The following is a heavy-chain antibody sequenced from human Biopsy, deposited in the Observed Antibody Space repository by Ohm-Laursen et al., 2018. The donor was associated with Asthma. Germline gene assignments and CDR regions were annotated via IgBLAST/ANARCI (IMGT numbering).Heavy chain of an antibody. V-gene: IGHV4-31*03. J-gene: IGHJ4*02. CDR1: GGSITSGGCC. D-gene: IGHD3-22*01. CDR3: ARIPRRSGSYFVDY. Sequence: SQTLSLTCTVSGGSITSGGCCWNWIRQHPGKGLEWIGYIHHSGTSYFNPSLKSRVSFSRDTSKNQFSLRLSSVTAADTAMHYCARIPRRSGSYFVDYWGQGTLVTVSS. CDR2: IHHSGTS.